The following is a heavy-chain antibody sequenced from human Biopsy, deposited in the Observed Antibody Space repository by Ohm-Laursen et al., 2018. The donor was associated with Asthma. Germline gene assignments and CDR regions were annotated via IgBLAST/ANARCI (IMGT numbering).Heavy chain of an antibody. CDR2: IYYSGST. D-gene: IGHD3-3*01. CDR3: ARRITIFGVVAYFDY. V-gene: IGHV4-39*01. Sequence: PGTLSLTCTVSGGSISSSSYYWGWIRQPPGKGLEWIGSIYYSGSTYHNPSLKSRVTIFVDTSKNQFFLKLSSVTAADMAVYYCARRITIFGVVAYFDYWGQGTLVTVSS. J-gene: IGHJ4*02. CDR1: GGSISSSSYY.